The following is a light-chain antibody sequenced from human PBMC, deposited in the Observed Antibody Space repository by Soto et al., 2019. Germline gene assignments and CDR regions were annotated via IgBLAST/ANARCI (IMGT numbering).Light chain of an antibody. CDR3: SSYSSGNTIVV. V-gene: IGLV2-14*01. CDR1: SSDIGFYNY. Sequence: QSALTQPASVSGSPGQSITISCTGTSSDIGFYNYVSWYQHLPGKAPRLMIYEVSNRPSGVSDRFSGSKSGNTASLTISGLQAEDEADYYCSSYSSGNTIVVFGGGTKVTVL. J-gene: IGLJ2*01. CDR2: EVS.